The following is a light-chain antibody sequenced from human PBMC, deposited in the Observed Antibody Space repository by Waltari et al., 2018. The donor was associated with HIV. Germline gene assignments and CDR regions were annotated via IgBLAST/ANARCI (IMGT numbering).Light chain of an antibody. CDR1: SSDVGGYNS. CDR2: DVS. Sequence: QSALTQPASVSGSPGQSITISCTGTSSDVGGYNSVSWYQQHPGKAPKLMIYDVSKRPSGVSNRFSGSKSGNTASLTISGLQAEDEADYYCCSYAGSSTFSYVFGTGTKVTVL. V-gene: IGLV2-23*02. J-gene: IGLJ1*01. CDR3: CSYAGSSTFSYV.